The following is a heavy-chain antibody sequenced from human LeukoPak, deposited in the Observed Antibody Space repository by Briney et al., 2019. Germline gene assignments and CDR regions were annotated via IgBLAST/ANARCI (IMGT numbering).Heavy chain of an antibody. CDR3: ARVPAGIFGVGMGFDP. V-gene: IGHV4-59*01. CDR2: IYYSGST. J-gene: IGHJ5*02. Sequence: SETLSLTCTVSGGSISSYYWSWIRQPPGKGLEWIGYIYYSGSTNYNPSLKSRGTISVDTSKNQFSLKLSSVTAADTAVYYCARVPAGIFGVGMGFDPWGQGTLVTVSS. D-gene: IGHD3-3*02. CDR1: GGSISSYY.